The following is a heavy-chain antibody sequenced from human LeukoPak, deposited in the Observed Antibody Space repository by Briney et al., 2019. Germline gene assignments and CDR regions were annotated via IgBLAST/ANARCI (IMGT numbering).Heavy chain of an antibody. CDR2: IYTSGST. CDR1: GGSISSFY. Sequence: SETLSLTCIVSGGSISSFYWSWIRQPAGKGLEWIGRIYTSGSTNYNPSLKSRVTMSVDTSKNQFSLNLSSVTAADTAVYYCARDVVAAAGSWDYWGQGTLVTVSS. CDR3: ARDVVAAAGSWDY. V-gene: IGHV4-4*07. D-gene: IGHD6-13*01. J-gene: IGHJ4*02.